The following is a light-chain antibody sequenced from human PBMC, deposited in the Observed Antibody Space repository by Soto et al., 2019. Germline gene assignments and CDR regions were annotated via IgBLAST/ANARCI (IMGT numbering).Light chain of an antibody. CDR3: SSYATSGTYV. CDR2: EGI. CDR1: SSDIGSYNL. V-gene: IGLV2-23*01. Sequence: QSVLTQPASVSGSPGQSITISCTGTSSDIGSYNLVSWYQQHPDNAPKLIIYEGIQRPSGVSNRFSATKSGNTASLTISGLQAEDEADYYCSSYATSGTYVFGTGTKLTVL. J-gene: IGLJ1*01.